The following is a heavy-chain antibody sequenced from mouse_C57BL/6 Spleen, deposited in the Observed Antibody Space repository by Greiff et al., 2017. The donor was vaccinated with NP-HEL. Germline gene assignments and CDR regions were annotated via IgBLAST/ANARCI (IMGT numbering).Heavy chain of an antibody. Sequence: EVNLVESGGDLVKPGGSLKLSCAASGFTFSSYGMSWVRQTPDKRLEWVATISSGGSYTYYPDSVKGRFTISRDNAKNTLYLQMSSLKSEDTAMYDCARRITGSGFAYWGQGTLVTVSA. J-gene: IGHJ3*01. CDR3: ARRITGSGFAY. V-gene: IGHV5-6*01. CDR1: GFTFSSYG. CDR2: ISSGGSYT. D-gene: IGHD4-1*01.